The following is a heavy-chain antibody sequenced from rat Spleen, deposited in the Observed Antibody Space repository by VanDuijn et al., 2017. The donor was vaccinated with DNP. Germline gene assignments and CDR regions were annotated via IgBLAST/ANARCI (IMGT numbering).Heavy chain of an antibody. CDR3: TTRTKGIDFDH. Sequence: EVQLVESGGDLVQPGRSLKLSCVASGLTFNNYWMAWIRQVPGKGLEWVATITYDGTRTFYPDSVKGRFTISRDNSKRTLFLQMDGLRSDDTATYYCTTRTKGIDFDHWAQGVMVTVSS. J-gene: IGHJ2*01. D-gene: IGHD1-11*01. V-gene: IGHV5-31*01. CDR2: ITYDGTRT. CDR1: GLTFNNYW.